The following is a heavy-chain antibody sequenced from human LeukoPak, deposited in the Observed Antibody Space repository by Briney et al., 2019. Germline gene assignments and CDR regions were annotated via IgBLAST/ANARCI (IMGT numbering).Heavy chain of an antibody. CDR2: IYSSGST. CDR1: GGSISVYY. J-gene: IGHJ4*02. Sequence: AETLSLTCPVSGGSISVYYWSWIRQPPVKELEWIGYIYSSGSTNYNPSLKSRVTISIDTSKNQFSLKLTSVTAADTAVYYCAREGTTVTHFDYWGQGTLVTVSS. D-gene: IGHD4-11*01. CDR3: AREGTTVTHFDY. V-gene: IGHV4-59*01.